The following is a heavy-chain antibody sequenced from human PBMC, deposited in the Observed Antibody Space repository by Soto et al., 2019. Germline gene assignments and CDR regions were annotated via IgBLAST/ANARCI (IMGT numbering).Heavy chain of an antibody. CDR2: IGTAGDT. Sequence: GGSLRLSCAASGFTFGSYDMHWVRQATGKGLEWVSAIGTAGDTYYPGSVKGRFTISRENAKNSLYLQMNSLRAEDTAVYYCAREGIGEVGATNYYDYGMDVWGQGTTVTVSS. V-gene: IGHV3-13*01. CDR1: GFTFGSYD. J-gene: IGHJ6*02. CDR3: AREGIGEVGATNYYDYGMDV. D-gene: IGHD1-26*01.